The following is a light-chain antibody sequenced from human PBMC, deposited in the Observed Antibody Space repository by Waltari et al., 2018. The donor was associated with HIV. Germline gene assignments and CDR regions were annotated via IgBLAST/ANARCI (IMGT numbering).Light chain of an antibody. J-gene: IGLJ3*02. CDR2: GYS. V-gene: IGLV1-40*01. CDR1: SSNIGAGYD. CDR3: QSFDNSLSGWV. Sequence: QSVLTQPPSVSGAPGQRVTISCTGSSSNIGAGYDIHWYQQLPGTAPKLLSYGYSERPSGVPDRFSGSKSGTSASLAITGLQAEDEADYYCQSFDNSLSGWVFGGGTKLTVL.